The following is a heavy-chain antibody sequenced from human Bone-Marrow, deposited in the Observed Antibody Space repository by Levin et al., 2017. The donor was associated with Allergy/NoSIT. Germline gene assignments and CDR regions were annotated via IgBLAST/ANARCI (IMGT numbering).Heavy chain of an antibody. J-gene: IGHJ6*02. CDR3: VRGAFTARRWHHHGMDV. V-gene: IGHV1-69*13. D-gene: IGHD4-23*01. CDR1: GGSFSNSP. CDR2: IIPVFGTA. Sequence: SVKVSCKASGGSFSNSPICWVRQAPGQGPEWMGGIIPVFGTATYAQKFQGRVTVTADESTMTTFMEMSGLTSADTAVYYCVRGAFTARRWHHHGMDVWGQGTTVIVSS.